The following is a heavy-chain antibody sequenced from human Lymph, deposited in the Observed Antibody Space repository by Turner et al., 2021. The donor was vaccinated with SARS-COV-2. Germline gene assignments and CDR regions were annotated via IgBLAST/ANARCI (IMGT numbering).Heavy chain of an antibody. J-gene: IGHJ6*02. CDR1: GIIVSRNY. Sequence: EVQLVETGGGLIQPGGSLRLPFAASGIIVSRNYMNWVRQAPGKGLGWVSVIYSGDTTYYADSVKGRFTISRDNSKNTLYLQMNSLRVEDTAVYYCARDLGTYGMDVWGQGTTVTVSS. CDR2: IYSGDTT. CDR3: ARDLGTYGMDV. D-gene: IGHD6-13*01. V-gene: IGHV3-53*02.